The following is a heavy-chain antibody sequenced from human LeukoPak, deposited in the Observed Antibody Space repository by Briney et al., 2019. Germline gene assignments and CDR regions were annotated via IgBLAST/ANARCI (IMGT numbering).Heavy chain of an antibody. J-gene: IGHJ2*01. CDR2: IYPGDLDT. Sequence: GESLKISCKGSGYSFTSYWIGWVRQMPGKGLEWMGIIYPGDLDTRYSPSFQGQVTISADKSISTAYLQWSSLKASDTAMYYCARTAVAGTGGWYFDLWGRGTLVTVSS. CDR1: GYSFTSYW. V-gene: IGHV5-51*01. CDR3: ARTAVAGTGGWYFDL. D-gene: IGHD6-19*01.